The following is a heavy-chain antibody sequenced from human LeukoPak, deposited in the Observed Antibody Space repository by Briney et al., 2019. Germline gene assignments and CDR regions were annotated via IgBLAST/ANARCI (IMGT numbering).Heavy chain of an antibody. J-gene: IGHJ4*02. Sequence: SETLSLTCTVSGGSISSYYWSWIRQPPGKGLEWIGYIYYSGSTNYNPSLKSRVTISVDTSKNQFSLKLSSVTAADTAVYYCARSTPLYDISGYYPDYWGQGTLVTVSS. CDR1: GGSISSYY. D-gene: IGHD3-22*01. CDR2: IYYSGST. V-gene: IGHV4-59*01. CDR3: ARSTPLYDISGYYPDY.